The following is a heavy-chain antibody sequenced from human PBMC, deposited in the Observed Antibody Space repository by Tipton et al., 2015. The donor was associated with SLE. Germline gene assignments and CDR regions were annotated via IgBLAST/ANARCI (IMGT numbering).Heavy chain of an antibody. V-gene: IGHV4-59*08. Sequence: TLSLTCTVSGGSISSYYWSWIRQPPGKGLEWIGYIYTSGSTNYNPSPKSRVTISVDTSKNQFSLKLSSGTAADTAVYYCARHTEPMYSSSAGSWFDPWGQGTLVTVSS. J-gene: IGHJ5*02. CDR2: IYTSGST. CDR1: GGSISSYY. CDR3: ARHTEPMYSSSAGSWFDP. D-gene: IGHD6-6*01.